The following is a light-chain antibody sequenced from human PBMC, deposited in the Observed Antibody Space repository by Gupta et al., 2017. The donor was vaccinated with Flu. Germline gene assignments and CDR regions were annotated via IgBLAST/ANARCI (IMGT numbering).Light chain of an antibody. CDR2: GAS. J-gene: IGKJ3*01. CDR1: QDIRSN. CDR3: QQYNNGHPHLFT. V-gene: IGKV3-15*01. Sequence: LSVSPGERATLSCRASQDIRSNLVWYQQKPGQAPRLLIYGASTRAIGVPVRFSGSGSGTEFTLTISSLQSEDFAVYYCQQYNNGHPHLFTFGHGAKVDIK.